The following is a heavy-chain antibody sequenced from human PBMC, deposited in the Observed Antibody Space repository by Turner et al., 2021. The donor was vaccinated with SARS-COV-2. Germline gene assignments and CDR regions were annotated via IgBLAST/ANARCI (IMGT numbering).Heavy chain of an antibody. CDR1: GYTFTRYV. CDR2: MNPNSGNT. Sequence: QVQLVQSWAEVKKPGASVKVSCKASGYTFTRYVINWVRQATGQGLEWMGWMNPNSGNTGYAQKFQGRVTMTRNTSRSTAYMELSSLRSEDTAVYYCARAAQLTVWFDPWGQGTLVTVSS. V-gene: IGHV1-8*01. D-gene: IGHD3-9*01. CDR3: ARAAQLTVWFDP. J-gene: IGHJ5*02.